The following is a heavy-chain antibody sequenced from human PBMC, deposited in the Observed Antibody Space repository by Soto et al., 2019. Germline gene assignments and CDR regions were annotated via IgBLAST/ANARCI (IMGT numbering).Heavy chain of an antibody. D-gene: IGHD3-16*01. Sequence: SETLSLTCTVSGGSISSYYWNWIRQPPGKGLEWIGYIYYSGSTYYNPSLKSRVTISVDTSKNQFSLKLSSVTAADTAVYYCARLGAQEIAPWGQGPLVTVS. CDR3: ARLGAQEIAP. CDR1: GGSISSYY. CDR2: IYYSGST. V-gene: IGHV4-59*08. J-gene: IGHJ5*02.